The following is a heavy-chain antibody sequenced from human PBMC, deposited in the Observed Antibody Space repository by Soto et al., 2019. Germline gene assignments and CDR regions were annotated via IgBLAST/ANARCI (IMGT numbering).Heavy chain of an antibody. Sequence: DVQLVESGGGLVQPGRSLRLSCAASGFTFDDYAMHWVRQAPGKGLEWVSGISWNSGSIGYADSVKGRFTISRDNAKNSLYLQMNSLRAEDTALYYCAKGGKRGYCSSTSCHPFDYWGQGTLVTVSS. J-gene: IGHJ4*02. D-gene: IGHD2-2*01. V-gene: IGHV3-9*01. CDR3: AKGGKRGYCSSTSCHPFDY. CDR2: ISWNSGSI. CDR1: GFTFDDYA.